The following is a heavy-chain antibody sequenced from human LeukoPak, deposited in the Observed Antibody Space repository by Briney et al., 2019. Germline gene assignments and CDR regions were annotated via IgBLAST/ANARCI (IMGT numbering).Heavy chain of an antibody. CDR1: GLTFSSIA. D-gene: IGHD3-22*01. CDR2: ISGSGGST. CDR3: AKDWAGSDRRYYFDY. Sequence: GGSLGFSFAAPGLTFSSIAMSWFGQAPGKGLDWVSGISGSGGSTYYADSVKGRFTMSRDNSQNTLYLQMNSLRAEDTAVYYCAKDWAGSDRRYYFDYWGQGTLVTVSS. J-gene: IGHJ4*02. V-gene: IGHV3-23*01.